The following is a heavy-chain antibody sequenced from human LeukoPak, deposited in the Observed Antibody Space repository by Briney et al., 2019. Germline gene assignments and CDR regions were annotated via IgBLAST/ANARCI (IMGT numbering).Heavy chain of an antibody. CDR1: GFTFSNSG. Sequence: PGGSLRLSCAASGFTFSNSGMHWVRQAPGKGLEWVALIRFDGSNDFYADSVKGRFTISRDNSKNTLCLQMNTLRTEDTAVYYCAKDPRFYGREWTGYFDYWGQGTLVTVSS. CDR2: IRFDGSND. V-gene: IGHV3-30*02. D-gene: IGHD3/OR15-3a*01. CDR3: AKDPRFYGREWTGYFDY. J-gene: IGHJ4*02.